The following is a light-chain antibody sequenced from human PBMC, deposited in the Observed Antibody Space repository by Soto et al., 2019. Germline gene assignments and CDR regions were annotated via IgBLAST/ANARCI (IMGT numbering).Light chain of an antibody. V-gene: IGKV3-20*01. Sequence: EIVLTQPPGTLSLSPGERATLSCRASQSISSTYLGWYQQKPGQAPRLLIYGASSRATGIPDRFSGSGSGTDFTLTISRLEPEDFAVYYCQQYGSSPPFTFGQGTKLEI. CDR1: QSISSTY. CDR3: QQYGSSPPFT. CDR2: GAS. J-gene: IGKJ2*01.